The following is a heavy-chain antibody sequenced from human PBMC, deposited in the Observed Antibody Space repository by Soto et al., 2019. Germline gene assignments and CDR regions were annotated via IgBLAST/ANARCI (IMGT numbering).Heavy chain of an antibody. V-gene: IGHV4-61*01. CDR1: GGSVSSGSYY. Sequence: QVQLQESGPGLVKPSETLSLTCTVSGGSVSSGSYYWSWIRQPPGKGLEWIGYVYYSGSTNYNPCLKSRVTISVDTSKNQFSLKLSSVTAADTAVYYCARASLSGSYTPSSFDYWGQGTLVTVSS. J-gene: IGHJ4*02. D-gene: IGHD1-26*01. CDR3: ARASLSGSYTPSSFDY. CDR2: VYYSGST.